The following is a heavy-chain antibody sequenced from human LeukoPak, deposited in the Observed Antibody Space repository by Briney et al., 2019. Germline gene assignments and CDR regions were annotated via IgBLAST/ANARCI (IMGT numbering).Heavy chain of an antibody. Sequence: PSETLSLTCAVYGGSFSGYYWSWIRQPPGKGLEWIGEINHSGSTNYNPSLKSRVTISVDTSKNQFSLKLSSVTAADTAVYYCARRPSPGDYVGSGWFDPWGQGTLVTVSS. J-gene: IGHJ5*02. CDR2: INHSGST. CDR1: GGSFSGYY. CDR3: ARRPSPGDYVGSGWFDP. V-gene: IGHV4-34*01. D-gene: IGHD4-23*01.